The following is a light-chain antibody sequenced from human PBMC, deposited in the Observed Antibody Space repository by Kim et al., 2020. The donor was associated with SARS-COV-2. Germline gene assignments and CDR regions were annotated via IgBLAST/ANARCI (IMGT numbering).Light chain of an antibody. J-gene: IGLJ2*01. CDR2: SNY. V-gene: IGLV1-44*01. CDR1: RSNIGGHT. CDR3: AAWDDNLNGVI. Sequence: QSVLTQPPSASGTPGQRVTISCSGSRSNIGGHTVNWYQQLPATAPRLLIYSNYQRPSGVPDRFSGSQSGTSASLAISGLQSEDEGDYYCAAWDDNLNGVIFGGGTQLTVL.